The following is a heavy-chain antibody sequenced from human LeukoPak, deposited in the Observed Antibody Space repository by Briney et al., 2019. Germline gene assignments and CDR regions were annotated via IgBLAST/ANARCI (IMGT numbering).Heavy chain of an antibody. CDR3: ARDYGGSSPFDY. CDR2: ISSNGGNI. Sequence: GGSLRLSCAASGFTFSSYAMHWVRQAPGKGLEYVSVISSNGGNIYYANSVKGRFTISRDNAKNSLYLQMNSLRAEDTAVYYCARDYGGSSPFDYWGQGTLVTVSS. CDR1: GFTFSSYA. J-gene: IGHJ4*02. V-gene: IGHV3-64*01. D-gene: IGHD4-23*01.